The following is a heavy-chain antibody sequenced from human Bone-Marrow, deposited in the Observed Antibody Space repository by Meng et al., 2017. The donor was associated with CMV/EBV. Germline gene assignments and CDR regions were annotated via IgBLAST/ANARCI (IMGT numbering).Heavy chain of an antibody. J-gene: IGHJ5*02. Sequence: SFSGFDWSWIRQPPGKGLEWIGEINHSGRTNYNPSLKSRGTISVDTSKNQFSLKLSSVTAADTAVYYCARNRLLWFGELFGGYNWFDPWGQGTLVTVSS. CDR3: ARNRLLWFGELFGGYNWFDP. D-gene: IGHD3-10*01. CDR1: SFSGFD. V-gene: IGHV4-34*01. CDR2: INHSGRT.